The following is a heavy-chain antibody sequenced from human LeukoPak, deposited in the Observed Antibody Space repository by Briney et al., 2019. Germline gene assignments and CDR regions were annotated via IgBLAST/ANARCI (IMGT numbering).Heavy chain of an antibody. CDR1: GFTFSSYE. Sequence: PGGSLRLSCAASGFTFSSYEMNWVRQAPGKGLEWVSYISSSGSTIYYADSVKGRFTISRDNAKNSLYLQMNSLRAEDTAVYYCAGDRNYYYYGMDVWGKGTTVTVSS. V-gene: IGHV3-48*03. J-gene: IGHJ6*04. CDR2: ISSSGSTI. CDR3: AGDRNYYYYGMDV.